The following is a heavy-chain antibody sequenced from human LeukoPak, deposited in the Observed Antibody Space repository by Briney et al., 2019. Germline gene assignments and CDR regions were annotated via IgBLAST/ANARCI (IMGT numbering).Heavy chain of an antibody. CDR1: GSSISSRSYY. Sequence: SETLSLTCTVSGSSISSRSYYWGWIRQPPGKGLEWIGKISDSGNTYYSPSLRSRVTISIDMSKNQFSLKLSSVTATDTAVYYCARAAYYIPIDYWGQGTLVTVSS. J-gene: IGHJ4*02. D-gene: IGHD1-26*01. CDR3: ARAAYYIPIDY. CDR2: ISDSGNT. V-gene: IGHV4-39*01.